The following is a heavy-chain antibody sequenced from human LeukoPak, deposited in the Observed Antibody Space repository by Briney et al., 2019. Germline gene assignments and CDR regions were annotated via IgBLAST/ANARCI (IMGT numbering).Heavy chain of an antibody. D-gene: IGHD6-13*01. J-gene: IGHJ1*01. CDR2: INHSGST. Sequence: SETLSLTCAVYGGSFSGCYWSWIRQPPGKGLEWIGEINHSGSTNYNPSLKSRVTISVDTSKNQFSLELSSVTAADTAVYYCERAFTDRPKLVSSFEQWGQSTLVTVSS. CDR1: GGSFSGCY. CDR3: ERAFTDRPKLVSSFEQ. V-gene: IGHV4-34*01.